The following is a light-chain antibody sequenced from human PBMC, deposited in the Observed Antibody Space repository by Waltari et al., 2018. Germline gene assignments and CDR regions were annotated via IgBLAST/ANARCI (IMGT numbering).Light chain of an antibody. V-gene: IGKV3-20*01. J-gene: IGKJ3*01. CDR3: QQYASLPLT. CDR1: QTISSNY. Sequence: ESILTQSPGTPPLSPGERATLSCRATQTISSNYLAWYQQKPGQAPRLLIYGASIRATGVPDRFSGSVSGADFTLTISRLEPEDFAVYYCQQYASLPLTFGPGTKVDI. CDR2: GAS.